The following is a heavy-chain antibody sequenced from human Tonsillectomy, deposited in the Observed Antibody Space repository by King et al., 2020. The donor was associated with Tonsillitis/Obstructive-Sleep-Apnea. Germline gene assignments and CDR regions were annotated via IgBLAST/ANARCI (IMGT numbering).Heavy chain of an antibody. Sequence: QLQESGPGLVKPSETLSLTCTVSGGSISSYYWSWIRQPAGKGLEWIGRIYTSGSNNYSPSLKSRVTMSVDTSKNQFSLKLSSVTAVDTAVYYCARQRGDCGGDFSVVLWAFDIWGQGTMVTVSS. J-gene: IGHJ3*02. CDR1: GGSISSYY. D-gene: IGHD2-21*02. CDR3: ARQRGDCGGDFSVVLWAFDI. CDR2: IYTSGSN. V-gene: IGHV4-4*07.